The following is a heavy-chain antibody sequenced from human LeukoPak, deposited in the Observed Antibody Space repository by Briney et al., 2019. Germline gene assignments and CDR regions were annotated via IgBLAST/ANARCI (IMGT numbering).Heavy chain of an antibody. V-gene: IGHV3-30*18. D-gene: IGHD2-8*01. CDR1: GFTFSSYS. Sequence: GGSLRLSCAASGFTFSSYSMHGVRQDPGKGLEGVAIISNDGTHKFYADSVKGRFTISRDNSKNTLYLQMNSLRTEDTAVYYCAKEMGPFIHGDYWGQGTVVTVSS. J-gene: IGHJ4*02. CDR3: AKEMGPFIHGDY. CDR2: ISNDGTHK.